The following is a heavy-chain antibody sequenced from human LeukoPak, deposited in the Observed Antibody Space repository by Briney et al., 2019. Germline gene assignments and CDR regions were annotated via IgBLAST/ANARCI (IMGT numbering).Heavy chain of an antibody. CDR2: IKQDGSEK. V-gene: IGHV3-7*01. CDR1: GFTFSSYW. D-gene: IGHD3-3*01. J-gene: IGHJ6*02. Sequence: GGPLRLSCAASGFTFSSYWMSWVRQAPGKGLEWVANIKQDGSEKYYVDSVKGRLTISRDNAKNSLYLQMNSLRAEDTAVYYCARDTTDYDFWSGYGPSPYYYGMDVWGQGTTVTVSS. CDR3: ARDTTDYDFWSGYGPSPYYYGMDV.